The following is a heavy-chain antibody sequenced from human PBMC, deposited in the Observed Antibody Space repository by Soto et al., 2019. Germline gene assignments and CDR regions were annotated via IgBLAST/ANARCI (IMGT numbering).Heavy chain of an antibody. D-gene: IGHD3-22*01. CDR1: GGSISNYY. V-gene: IGHV4-59*01. CDR2: IYFRGTT. CDR3: ARMNYYDTSGYPFDY. Sequence: PSETLSLTWTVSGGSISNYYWSWIRQPPGKGLEWIGYIYFRGTTNYNPSLKSRVTMSADTSKNQFSLKLNSVTAADTAVYYCARMNYYDTSGYPFDYWGQGMMVTVSS. J-gene: IGHJ4*02.